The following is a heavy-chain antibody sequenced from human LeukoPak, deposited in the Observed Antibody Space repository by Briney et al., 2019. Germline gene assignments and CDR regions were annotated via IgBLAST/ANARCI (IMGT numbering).Heavy chain of an antibody. Sequence: SETLSLTCAVYGGSFSGYYWSWIRQPPGKGLEWIGKINHSGSTNYNPSLKSRVTISVDTSKNQFSLKLSSVTAADTAVYYCARGRDRWLLQYFDYWGQGTLVTVSS. D-gene: IGHD3-22*01. CDR2: INHSGST. V-gene: IGHV4-34*01. CDR1: GGSFSGYY. J-gene: IGHJ4*02. CDR3: ARGRDRWLLQYFDY.